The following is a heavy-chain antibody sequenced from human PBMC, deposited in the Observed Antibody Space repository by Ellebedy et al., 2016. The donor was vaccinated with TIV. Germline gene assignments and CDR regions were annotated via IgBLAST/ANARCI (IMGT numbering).Heavy chain of an antibody. CDR1: GFTFSFYF. CDR2: ISGNGDIT. J-gene: IGHJ4*02. CDR3: ARDRDTSGFAFDY. Sequence: GESLKISCAASGFTFSFYFMHWVRLAPGRGLEYVSSISGNGDITSYANSVKGRFTISRDNSKNTLYLQMGSLRPEDMAVYYCARDRDTSGFAFDYWGQGTLVTVSS. V-gene: IGHV3-64*01. D-gene: IGHD3-22*01.